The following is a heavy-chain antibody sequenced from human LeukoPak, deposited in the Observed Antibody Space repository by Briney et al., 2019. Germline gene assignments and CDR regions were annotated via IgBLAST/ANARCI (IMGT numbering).Heavy chain of an antibody. CDR3: ARQDMTTVTGLDY. CDR2: INPNSGGT. Sequence: ASVKVSCKASGYTFTGYYIHWLRKAPTQGLEWLGWINPNSGGTNYAQKFQGRVTMTRDTSISAAYMELSRLRSDDTAVYYCARQDMTTVTGLDYWDQGTLVTVSS. D-gene: IGHD4-17*01. CDR1: GYTFTGYY. V-gene: IGHV1-2*02. J-gene: IGHJ4*02.